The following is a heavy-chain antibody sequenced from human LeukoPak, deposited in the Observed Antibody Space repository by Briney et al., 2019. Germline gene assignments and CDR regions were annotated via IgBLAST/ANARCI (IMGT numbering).Heavy chain of an antibody. CDR2: IYTSGST. J-gene: IGHJ4*02. CDR1: GDSISNDDYY. V-gene: IGHV4-61*02. D-gene: IGHD6-19*01. Sequence: SETLSLTCTVSGDSISNDDYYWSWIRQPAGKGLEWIGRIYTSGSTNYNPSLKSRVTISVDTSKNQFSLKLSSVTAADTAVYYCARERLWGIAVVSLGEWGQGTLVTVSS. CDR3: ARERLWGIAVVSLGE.